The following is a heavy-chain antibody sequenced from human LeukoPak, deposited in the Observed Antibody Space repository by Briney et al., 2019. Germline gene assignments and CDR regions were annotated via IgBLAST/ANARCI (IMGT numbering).Heavy chain of an antibody. V-gene: IGHV3-23*01. Sequence: GRSLRLSCAASGFTFSSYTMTWVRQAPGKGLEWVSAISGPGGLTDYADSVKGRFTISRDNSKNTLYLQMNSLRAEDTATYYCAKGESDIVVVPAADAFDIWGQGTIVIVSS. CDR1: GFTFSSYT. CDR3: AKGESDIVVVPAADAFDI. J-gene: IGHJ3*02. D-gene: IGHD2-2*01. CDR2: ISGPGGLT.